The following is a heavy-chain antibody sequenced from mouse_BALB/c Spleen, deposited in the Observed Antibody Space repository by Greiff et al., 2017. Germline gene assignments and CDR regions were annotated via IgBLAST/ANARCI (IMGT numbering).Heavy chain of an antibody. J-gene: IGHJ4*01. V-gene: IGHV2-9*02. Sequence: VKLQESGPGLVAPSQSLSITCTVSGFSLTSYGVHWVRQPPGKGLEWLGVIWAGGSTNYNSALMSRLSISKDNSKSQVFLKMNSLQTDDTAMYYCARSYYYAMDYWGQGTSVTVSS. CDR2: IWAGGST. CDR1: GFSLTSYG. CDR3: ARSYYYAMDY.